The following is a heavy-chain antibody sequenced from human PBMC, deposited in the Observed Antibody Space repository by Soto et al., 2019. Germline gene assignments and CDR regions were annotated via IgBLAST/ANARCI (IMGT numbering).Heavy chain of an antibody. CDR2: IYYSGST. CDR1: GGSVISGSYY. D-gene: IGHD3-22*01. CDR3: ARGNYSDSSGYYPPYFQH. V-gene: IGHV4-61*01. J-gene: IGHJ1*01. Sequence: PSETLSLTCTVSGGSVISGSYYFICIRQPPGQGLGVVGYIYYSGSTNYNPSLKSRVTISVDTSKNQFSLKLSSVTAADTAVYYCARGNYSDSSGYYPPYFQHWGQGTLVTVSS.